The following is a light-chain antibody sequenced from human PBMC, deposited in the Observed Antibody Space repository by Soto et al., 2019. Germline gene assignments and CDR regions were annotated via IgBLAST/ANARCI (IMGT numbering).Light chain of an antibody. CDR3: CSYAGSSTWV. CDR2: EDS. Sequence: QSALTQPASVSGSPGQSMTISCTGTRSDVGSYTLVSWYQQHPGKAPKLMIYEDSKRPSGVSNRFSGSKSGNTASLTISGLQAEDEADYYCCSYAGSSTWVFGGGTKVTVL. J-gene: IGLJ3*02. CDR1: RSDVGSYTL. V-gene: IGLV2-23*01.